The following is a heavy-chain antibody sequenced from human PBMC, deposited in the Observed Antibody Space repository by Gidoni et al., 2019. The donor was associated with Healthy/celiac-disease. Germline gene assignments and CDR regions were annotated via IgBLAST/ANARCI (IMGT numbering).Heavy chain of an antibody. Sequence: QVQLVESGGGVVQPGRSLRLSCAASGFPFSSYDMHWVRQAPGKGLEWVAVISYDGSNKYYADSVKGRFTISRDNSKNTLYLQMNSLRAEDTAVYYCARDPYYYDSSGYYVFDYWGQGTLVTVSS. CDR1: GFPFSSYD. CDR3: ARDPYYYDSSGYYVFDY. J-gene: IGHJ4*02. D-gene: IGHD3-22*01. V-gene: IGHV3-30-3*01. CDR2: ISYDGSNK.